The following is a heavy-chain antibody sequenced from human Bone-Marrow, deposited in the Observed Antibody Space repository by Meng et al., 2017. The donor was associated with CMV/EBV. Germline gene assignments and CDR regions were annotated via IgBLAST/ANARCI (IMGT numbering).Heavy chain of an antibody. CDR1: GFTFRSYA. J-gene: IGHJ6*01. V-gene: IGHV3-21*04. CDR3: ARDSQIVVVPAANVAADYYGMDV. CDR2: IRGTGDYT. Sequence: GESLKISCSASGFTFRSYAMSWVRQAPGKGLEWVSTIRGTGDYTYNADSVKGRFTISRDNAKNSLYLQMNSLRAEDTAVYYCARDSQIVVVPAANVAADYYGMDVWGQGTTVTVSS. D-gene: IGHD2-2*01.